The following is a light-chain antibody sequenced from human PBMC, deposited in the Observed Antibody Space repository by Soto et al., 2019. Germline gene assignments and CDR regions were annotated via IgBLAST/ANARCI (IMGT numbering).Light chain of an antibody. CDR1: TSDVGGYNY. Sequence: LTQPASVSGSPGQSITISCTGSTSDVGGYNYVSWYQQHPGKAPNLMIYDVSNRPSGVSNRFSGSKSGSTASLTISGLQAEDEADYYCSSYTSSSTYVFGTGTRSPS. J-gene: IGLJ1*01. CDR3: SSYTSSSTYV. CDR2: DVS. V-gene: IGLV2-14*01.